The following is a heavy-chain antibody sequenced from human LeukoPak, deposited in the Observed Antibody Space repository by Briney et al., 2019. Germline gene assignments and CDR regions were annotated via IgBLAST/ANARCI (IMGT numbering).Heavy chain of an antibody. D-gene: IGHD2-2*01. CDR3: ASPGYCSSTSCSWWLDP. V-gene: IGHV4-39*01. J-gene: IGHJ5*02. CDR2: IYYSEST. Sequence: SDTLSLTCTVSGGSLSRSSYYWGWIRQPPGKGLKWIGRIYYSESTYYNPSLKSRVTISVDTSKNQFSLKLSSVTGGDTGVYFCASPGYCSSTSCSWWLDPWRQGTLVSVPS. CDR1: GGSLSRSSYY.